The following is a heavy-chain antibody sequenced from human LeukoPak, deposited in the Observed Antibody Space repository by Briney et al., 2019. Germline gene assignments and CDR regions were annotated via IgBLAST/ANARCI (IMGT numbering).Heavy chain of an antibody. CDR3: ARERMVVTAIEDCYYGMDV. CDR1: GFTFSSYW. D-gene: IGHD2-21*02. CDR2: INSDGSST. Sequence: GGSLRLSCAASGFTFSSYWMHWVRQAPGKGLVWVSRINSDGSSTSYADSVKGRFTISRDNAKNTLYLQMNSLRAEDTAVYYCARERMVVTAIEDCYYGMDVWGQGTTVTVSS. J-gene: IGHJ6*02. V-gene: IGHV3-74*01.